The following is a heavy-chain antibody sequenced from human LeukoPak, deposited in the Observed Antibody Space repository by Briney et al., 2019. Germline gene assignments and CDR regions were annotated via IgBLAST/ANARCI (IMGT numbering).Heavy chain of an antibody. V-gene: IGHV3-9*01. CDR1: GFTFDDYA. CDR2: ISWNSGSI. J-gene: IGHJ6*02. D-gene: IGHD3-3*01. Sequence: GGSLRLSCAASGFTFDDYAMHWVRQAPGKGLEWVSGISWNSGSIGYADSVKGRFTISRDNAKNSLYLQMNSLRAEDTAVYYCARVGRFLEWSYYYYGMDVWGQGTTVTVSS. CDR3: ARVGRFLEWSYYYYGMDV.